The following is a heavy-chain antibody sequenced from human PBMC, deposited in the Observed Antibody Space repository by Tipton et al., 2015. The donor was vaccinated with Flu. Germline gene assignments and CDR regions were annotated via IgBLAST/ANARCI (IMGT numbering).Heavy chain of an antibody. V-gene: IGHV4-61*02. D-gene: IGHD2-15*01. CDR3: ARDYCSGGICYPDY. J-gene: IGHJ4*02. Sequence: LRLSCNVSGDSISTGSHCWNWIRQPAGKGLEWIGRIYTSGSTTYNPSLKSRVTISVDTSKNQFSLRLNSVTATDTAMYYCARDYCSGGICYPDYWGQGTLVTVSS. CDR1: GDSISTGSHC. CDR2: IYTSGST.